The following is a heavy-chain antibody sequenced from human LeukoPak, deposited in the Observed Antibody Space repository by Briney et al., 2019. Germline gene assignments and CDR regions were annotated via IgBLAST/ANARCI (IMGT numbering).Heavy chain of an antibody. CDR1: GFTFSSYS. J-gene: IGHJ4*02. V-gene: IGHV3-48*04. D-gene: IGHD2-2*01. CDR3: ARDYADYYFDY. CDR2: ISSSSSTI. Sequence: GGSLRLSCAASGFTFSSYSMNWVRQAPGKGLEWVSYISSSSSTIYYADSVKGRFTISRDNAKNSLYLQMNSLRAEDTAVYYCARDYADYYFDYWGQGTLVTVSS.